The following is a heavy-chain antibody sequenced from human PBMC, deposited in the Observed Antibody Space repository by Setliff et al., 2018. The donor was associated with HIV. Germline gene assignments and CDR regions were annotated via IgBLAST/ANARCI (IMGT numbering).Heavy chain of an antibody. V-gene: IGHV4-31*03. CDR2: IHYSGSS. D-gene: IGHD3-16*01. J-gene: IGHJ5*02. Sequence: SETLSLTCSVSGGSVTSGGYYWTWIRQHPEKGLEWIGRIHYSGSSYYNPSLQSRLSISIDTSKNQFSLRLSSVTAADTVVYYCARDRTLRGGEFGPWGQGTLVTVSS. CDR1: GGSVTSGGYY. CDR3: ARDRTLRGGEFGP.